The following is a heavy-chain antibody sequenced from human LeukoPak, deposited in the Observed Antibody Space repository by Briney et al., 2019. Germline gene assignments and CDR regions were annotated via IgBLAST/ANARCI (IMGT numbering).Heavy chain of an antibody. CDR3: ARATTSVSTLDY. CDR2: MNSDGSNT. V-gene: IGHV3-74*01. CDR1: GFTFSRYW. Sequence: GGSLRLSCAASGFTFSRYWMHWVRQAPGEGLVWVSRMNSDGSNTNYADSVKGRFTISRDNAKNSLYLQMNSLRAEDTALYYCARATTSVSTLDYWGQGTLVTVSS. D-gene: IGHD4-17*01. J-gene: IGHJ4*02.